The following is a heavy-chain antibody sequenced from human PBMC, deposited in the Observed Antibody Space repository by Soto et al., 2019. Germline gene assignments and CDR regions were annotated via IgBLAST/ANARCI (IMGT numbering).Heavy chain of an antibody. D-gene: IGHD1-26*01. V-gene: IGHV3-7*01. Sequence: PGGSLRLSCAASGLTFSSYWMSWVRQAPGKGLEWVANIKQDGSEKYYVDSVKGRFTISRDNAKNSLYLQMNSLRAEDTDVYYCARVFSGSYWPYYYYYYGMDVWGQGTAVTVS. CDR2: IKQDGSEK. J-gene: IGHJ6*02. CDR1: GLTFSSYW. CDR3: ARVFSGSYWPYYYYYYGMDV.